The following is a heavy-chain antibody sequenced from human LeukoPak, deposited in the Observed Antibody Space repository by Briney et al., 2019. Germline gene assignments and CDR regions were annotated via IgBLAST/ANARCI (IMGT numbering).Heavy chain of an antibody. J-gene: IGHJ4*02. CDR3: ARLPFWSGYRFDY. D-gene: IGHD3-3*01. CDR1: GFTFSNFW. V-gene: IGHV4-34*01. Sequence: GSLRLSCAASGFTFSNFWMNWVRQPPGKGLEWIGEINHSGSTNYNPSLKSRVTISVDTSKNQFSLKLSSVTAADTAVYYCARLPFWSGYRFDYWGQGTLVTVSS. CDR2: INHSGST.